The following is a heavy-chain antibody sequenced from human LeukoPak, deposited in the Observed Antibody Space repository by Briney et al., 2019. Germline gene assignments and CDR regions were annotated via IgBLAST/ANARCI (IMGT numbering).Heavy chain of an antibody. CDR2: ISYDGSNK. Sequence: GRSLRLSCAASGFTFSSYGMHWVRQAPGKGLEWVAVISYDGSNKYYADSVKGRFTISRDNSKNTLYLQMNSLRAEDTAVYYCARGSQVSRRWYYYGSGGFDPWGQGTLVTVSS. CDR3: ARGSQVSRRWYYYGSGGFDP. J-gene: IGHJ5*02. V-gene: IGHV3-30*03. CDR1: GFTFSSYG. D-gene: IGHD3-10*01.